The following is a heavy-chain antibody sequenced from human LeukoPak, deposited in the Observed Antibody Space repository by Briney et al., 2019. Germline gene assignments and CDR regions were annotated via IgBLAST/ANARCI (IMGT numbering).Heavy chain of an antibody. Sequence: PSETLSLTCTVSGGSISSYYWSWIRQPPGKGLEWIGYIHYSGSTNYNPSLKSRGTISVDTSKNQFSLKLTSVTAADAAVYFCARELGATVVNYGMDVWGQGTTVTVSS. J-gene: IGHJ6*02. CDR3: ARELGATVVNYGMDV. CDR1: GGSISSYY. V-gene: IGHV4-59*01. D-gene: IGHD4-23*01. CDR2: IHYSGST.